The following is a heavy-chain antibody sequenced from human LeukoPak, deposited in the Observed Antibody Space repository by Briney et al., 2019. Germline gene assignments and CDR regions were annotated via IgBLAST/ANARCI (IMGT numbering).Heavy chain of an antibody. D-gene: IGHD2-21*02. V-gene: IGHV3-66*01. CDR2: IHTGGNT. J-gene: IGHJ6*02. Sequence: GGSLRLSCTAFGFAVSSNYINWVRQAPGKGLEWVSVIHTGGNTYYADSVKGRFTISRDNSKNTVYLQMNSLRAEDTALYYCARERDGYCGGDCYYYYGMDVWGQGTTVTVSS. CDR1: GFAVSSNY. CDR3: ARERDGYCGGDCYYYYGMDV.